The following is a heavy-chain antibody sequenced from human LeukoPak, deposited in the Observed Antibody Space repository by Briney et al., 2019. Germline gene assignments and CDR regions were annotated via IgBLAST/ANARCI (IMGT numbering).Heavy chain of an antibody. J-gene: IGHJ4*02. V-gene: IGHV3-30*03. Sequence: PGGSLRLSCAASGFTFNNYGIHWVRQAPGKGLEWVAVISYDGSNKYYADSVEGRFTISRDNSKNTLYLQMNSLRAEDTAVYYCATDSSDDYWGQGTLVTVSS. CDR1: GFTFNNYG. CDR3: ATDSSDDY. CDR2: ISYDGSNK.